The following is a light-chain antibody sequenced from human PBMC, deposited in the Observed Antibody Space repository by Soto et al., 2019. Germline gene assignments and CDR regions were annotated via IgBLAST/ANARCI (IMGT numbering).Light chain of an antibody. CDR2: GAS. V-gene: IGKV3-20*01. CDR1: QSVSSSY. Sequence: EIVLTQSPGTLSLSPGERATLSCRASQSVSSSYLAWYQQKPGQAPRLLIYGASSRATGIPDRFSGSGSGTDFTLTISRLEPEVFAVYYCQQYGSPPPITFGQGTRLEIK. J-gene: IGKJ5*01. CDR3: QQYGSPPPIT.